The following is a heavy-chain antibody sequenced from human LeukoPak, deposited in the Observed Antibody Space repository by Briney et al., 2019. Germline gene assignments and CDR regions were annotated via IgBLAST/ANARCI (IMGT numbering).Heavy chain of an antibody. J-gene: IGHJ4*02. D-gene: IGHD6-19*01. CDR2: ISYDGSNK. Sequence: GGSLRLSCAASGFTFSSYAMHWVRQAPGKGLEWVAVISYDGSNKYYADSVKGRFTISRDNSKNTLYLQMNSLRTEDTAMYYCARGASIAVADYWGQGSLVTVSS. CDR3: ARGASIAVADY. V-gene: IGHV3-30-3*01. CDR1: GFTFSSYA.